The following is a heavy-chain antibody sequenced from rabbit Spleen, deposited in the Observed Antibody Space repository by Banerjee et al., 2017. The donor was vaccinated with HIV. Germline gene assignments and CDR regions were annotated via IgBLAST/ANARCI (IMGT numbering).Heavy chain of an antibody. CDR2: IAGSSSGFT. Sequence: QSLEESGGGLVQPEGSLALTCKASGFSFSSSDYICWVRQAPGKGLEWISCIAGSSSGFTYSATWAKGRFTISRASSTTVFLQMTSLTAADTATYFCARGVAYGYAGDAYPPYAMDLWGPGTLVTVS. V-gene: IGHV1S40*01. CDR1: GFSFSSSDY. D-gene: IGHD6-1*01. J-gene: IGHJ6*01. CDR3: ARGVAYGYAGDAYPPYAMDL.